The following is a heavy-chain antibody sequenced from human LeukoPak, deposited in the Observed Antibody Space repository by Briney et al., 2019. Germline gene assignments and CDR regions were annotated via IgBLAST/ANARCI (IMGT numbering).Heavy chain of an antibody. V-gene: IGHV4-34*01. Sequence: SETLSLTCAVYGGSFSGYYWSWIRQPPGKGLEWIGEINHSGSTNYNPSLKSRVTISVDTSKNQFSLKLSSVTAADTAAYYCARLKYYDILTGYLPLYYYYMDVWGKGTTATVSS. CDR2: INHSGST. D-gene: IGHD3-9*01. CDR1: GGSFSGYY. CDR3: ARLKYYDILTGYLPLYYYYMDV. J-gene: IGHJ6*03.